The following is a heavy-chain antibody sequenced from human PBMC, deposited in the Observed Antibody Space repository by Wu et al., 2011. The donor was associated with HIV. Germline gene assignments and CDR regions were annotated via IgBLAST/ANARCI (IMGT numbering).Heavy chain of an antibody. CDR1: GDTFRKSA. CDR3: AVGLVVNDAFEI. D-gene: IGHD3-22*01. Sequence: QVQLVQSGAEVKKPGSSVRVSCKASGDTFRKSAFNWVRQAPGQGLEWMGRTIPVLGSTDFVPKFQGRITITADRATNTAYVELRSLRSEDTGLYYCAVGLVVNDAFEIWGQGTAVTVSS. J-gene: IGHJ3*02. CDR2: TIPVLGST. V-gene: IGHV1-69*09.